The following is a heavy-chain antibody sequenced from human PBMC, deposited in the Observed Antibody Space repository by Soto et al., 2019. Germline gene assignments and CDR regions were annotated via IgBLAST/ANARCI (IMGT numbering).Heavy chain of an antibody. V-gene: IGHV1-69*01. D-gene: IGHD5-18*01. Sequence: QLVQSGSEVKKPGSSVKVSCQASGGTFSGYVVTWVRQAPGQGLEWMGEFVPLFGTTNYAQRFSGRITITAEESTSTAYMELRTLRSDATAVYYCATHGLGVSSPPYVYIWGQGTLVTVSS. CDR3: ATHGLGVSSPPYVYI. CDR2: FVPLFGTT. CDR1: GGTFSGYV. J-gene: IGHJ4*02.